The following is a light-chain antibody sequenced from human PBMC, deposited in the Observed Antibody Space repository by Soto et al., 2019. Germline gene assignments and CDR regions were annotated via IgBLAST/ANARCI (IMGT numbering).Light chain of an antibody. Sequence: DIQMTQSPSSLSASVGDRVSFTCRASQDIRLDLGWYQQKPGEAPTRLIYAASRLQNGVPSRFSGSGSGADFTLTINILQPEDFATYCCLQQHDFPPTFGQGTTV. J-gene: IGKJ1*01. CDR3: LQQHDFPPT. CDR1: QDIRLD. CDR2: AAS. V-gene: IGKV1-17*01.